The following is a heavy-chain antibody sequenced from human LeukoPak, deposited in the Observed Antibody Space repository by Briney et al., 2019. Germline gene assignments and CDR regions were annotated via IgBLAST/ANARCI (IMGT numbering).Heavy chain of an antibody. CDR2: FDPEDGET. CDR1: GDTLTELS. J-gene: IGHJ4*02. Sequence: EASLKVSCKVSGDTLTELSMHWVRQAPGKGLEWMGGFDPEDGETIYAQKFQGRVTMTEDTSTDTAYMELSSLRSEDTAVYYCATCIVGATTVFDYWGQGTLVTVSS. D-gene: IGHD1-26*01. CDR3: ATCIVGATTVFDY. V-gene: IGHV1-24*01.